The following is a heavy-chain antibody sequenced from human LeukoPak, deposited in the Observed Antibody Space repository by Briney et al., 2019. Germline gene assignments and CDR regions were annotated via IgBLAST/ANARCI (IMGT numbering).Heavy chain of an antibody. CDR3: ARGQIGYFNY. J-gene: IGHJ4*02. CDR2: INHSGST. V-gene: IGHV4-34*01. D-gene: IGHD3-22*01. CDR1: GGSFTGYY. Sequence: SETLSLTCDVYGGSFTGYYWSWIRQPPGKGLEWIGEINHSGSTNYNPSIKSRVTISVDTSKSQFSLKLSSVTAADTAVYYCARGQIGYFNYWGQGTLVTVSS.